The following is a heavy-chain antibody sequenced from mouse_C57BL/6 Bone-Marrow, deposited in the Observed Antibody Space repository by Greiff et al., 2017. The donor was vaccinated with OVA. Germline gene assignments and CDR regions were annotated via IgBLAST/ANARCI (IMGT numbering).Heavy chain of an antibody. CDR3: RGANWDAMDY. V-gene: IGHV1-83*01. Sequence: VQRVESGPELVKPGASVKMSCKASGYTFTDYYMHWVKQKPGKGLEWIGEIYPGSGNTYYNEKFKGKATLTADTSSSTAYMQLSSLTSEDSAVYFCARGANWDAMDYWGQGTSVTVSS. CDR2: YPGSGNTY. CDR1: YTFTDYYM. D-gene: IGHD4-1*01. J-gene: IGHJ4*01.